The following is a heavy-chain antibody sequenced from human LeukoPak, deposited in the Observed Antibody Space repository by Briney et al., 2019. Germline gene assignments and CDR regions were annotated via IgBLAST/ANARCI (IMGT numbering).Heavy chain of an antibody. V-gene: IGHV1-69*13. D-gene: IGHD4-11*01. CDR1: GGTFSSYA. CDR2: IIPIFGTA. J-gene: IGHJ6*03. Sequence: ASVKVSCKASGGTFSSYAISWVRQAPGQGLEWMGGIIPIFGTANYAQKFQGRVTITADESTSTAYMKLSSLRSEDTAVYYCARGLDPTVRLYYYYYYMDVWGKGTTVTVSS. CDR3: ARGLDPTVRLYYYYYYMDV.